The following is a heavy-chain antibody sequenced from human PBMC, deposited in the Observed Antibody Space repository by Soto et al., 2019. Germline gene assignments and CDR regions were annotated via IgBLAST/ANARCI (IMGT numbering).Heavy chain of an antibody. V-gene: IGHV4-59*11. J-gene: IGHJ4*02. CDR2: VSYSGST. CDR1: GGSITSHY. CDR3: ARDRAATGKMVIAY. D-gene: IGHD1-26*01. Sequence: SETLSLTCTASGGSITSHYWSWIRQPPGKRLEWIGYVSYSGSTNYNPSLKSRVTISTDTSKNQFSLKLSSVTPAETAVYYCARDRAATGKMVIAYWGQGTLVTVSS.